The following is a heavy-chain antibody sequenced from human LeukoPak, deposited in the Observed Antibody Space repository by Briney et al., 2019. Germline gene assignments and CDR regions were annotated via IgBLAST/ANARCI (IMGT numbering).Heavy chain of an antibody. CDR2: ISSSGSTI. J-gene: IGHJ4*02. D-gene: IGHD2-8*01. Sequence: GGSLRLSCAASGFTFSDYYMSWIRQAPGKGLEWVSYISSSGSTIYYADSVKGRFTISRDNSKNTLYLQMNSLRAEDTAVYYCAKDPDCTSGICYTFFDYWGQGTLVTVSS. V-gene: IGHV3-11*01. CDR3: AKDPDCTSGICYTFFDY. CDR1: GFTFSDYY.